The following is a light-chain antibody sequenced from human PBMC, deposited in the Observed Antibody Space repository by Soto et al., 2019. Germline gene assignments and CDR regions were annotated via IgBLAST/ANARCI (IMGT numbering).Light chain of an antibody. CDR2: DAS. J-gene: IGKJ4*01. CDR1: QSVRHY. Sequence: IVLTQSPATLSLSPGERATLSCRASQSVRHYLAWYQQKPGQAPRLLIYDASNRATGIPARFSASGSGTDFTLTISSLEPEDFAVYYCQQCSSWPLTFGGGTKVEIK. V-gene: IGKV3-11*01. CDR3: QQCSSWPLT.